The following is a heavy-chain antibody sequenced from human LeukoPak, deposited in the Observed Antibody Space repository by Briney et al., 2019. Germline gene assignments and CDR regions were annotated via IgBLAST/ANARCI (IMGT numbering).Heavy chain of an antibody. CDR1: GGTFSSYA. CDR2: IIPIFGTA. Sequence: SVKVSCKASGGTFSSYAISWVRQAPGQGLEWMGGIIPIFGTANYAQKFQGRVTITADESTSTAYMELSSLGSEDTAVYYCARGFGYCSGGSCYDEYYFDYWGQGTLVTVSS. D-gene: IGHD2-15*01. V-gene: IGHV1-69*13. J-gene: IGHJ4*02. CDR3: ARGFGYCSGGSCYDEYYFDY.